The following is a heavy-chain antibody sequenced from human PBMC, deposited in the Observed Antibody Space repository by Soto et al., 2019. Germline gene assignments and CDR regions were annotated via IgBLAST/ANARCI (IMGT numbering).Heavy chain of an antibody. Sequence: GTLSLTCTDSGCSVSSESNYWSWIRQTPGKGLEWIGYIYYTGSTNYNPSLKGRVTMSVDTSRDQVSLRLRSVSRADTAVYYCASGTRGYSYGYLFDYWGQGTMVTVSS. D-gene: IGHD5-18*01. CDR2: IYYTGST. CDR3: ASGTRGYSYGYLFDY. J-gene: IGHJ4*02. CDR1: GCSVSSESNY. V-gene: IGHV4-61*01.